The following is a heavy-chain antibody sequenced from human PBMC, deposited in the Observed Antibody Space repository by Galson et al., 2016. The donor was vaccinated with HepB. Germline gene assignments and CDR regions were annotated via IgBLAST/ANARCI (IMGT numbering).Heavy chain of an antibody. Sequence: SLRLSCAASGFIFKDYMMGWVRQAPEKGLEWVANIRIDGTVVHYVDSVKGRFTISRDNAKNSLFLNMSSLRGEEPAVYYCARDNGYKIDYWGQGTLVTVSS. CDR2: IRIDGTVV. V-gene: IGHV3-7*01. CDR1: GFIFKDYM. D-gene: IGHD5-24*01. CDR3: ARDNGYKIDY. J-gene: IGHJ4*02.